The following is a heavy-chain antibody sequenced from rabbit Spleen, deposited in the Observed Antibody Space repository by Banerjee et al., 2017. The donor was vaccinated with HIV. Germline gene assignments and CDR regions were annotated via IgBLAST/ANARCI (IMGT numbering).Heavy chain of an antibody. J-gene: IGHJ4*01. CDR1: GFDISSYYM. V-gene: IGHV1S45*01. CDR2: IYTGNVKT. CDR3: ARDAGSGHYIDAYFDL. D-gene: IGHD8-1*01. Sequence: QEQLVESGGGLVQPGGSLKVSCKASGFDISSYYMTWVRQAPGKGLEWIGCIYTGNVKTYYASWAKGRFTISKTSSTTVTLQMTSLTVADTATYFCARDAGSGHYIDAYFDLWGPGTLVTVS.